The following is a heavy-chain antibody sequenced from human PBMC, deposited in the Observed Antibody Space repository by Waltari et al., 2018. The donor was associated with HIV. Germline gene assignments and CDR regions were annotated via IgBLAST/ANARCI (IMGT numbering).Heavy chain of an antibody. D-gene: IGHD2-21*02. J-gene: IGHJ5*02. CDR3: ARQSWTAGNNHFDP. CDR1: GDSLPTTASS. CDR2: ISSTGHT. Sequence: QLQLQESGTGLVRPSETLSLTCTVSGDSLPTTASSWGWIRQSPGELLEWIGSISSTGHTYFDPFLKSRIILSVDTSRNQFSLTLRSVTAADTARYYCARQSWTAGNNHFDPWGQGILVTVSS. V-gene: IGHV4-39*01.